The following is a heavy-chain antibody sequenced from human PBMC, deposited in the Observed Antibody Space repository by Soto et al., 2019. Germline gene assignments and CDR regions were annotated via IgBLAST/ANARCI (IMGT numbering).Heavy chain of an antibody. Sequence: PSETLSLTCAVSGGSISSGGYSWSWILHPPGKGLEWIGYISYSGSTSYNPSLKSRLIISVDTSQNQVSLKLASVTAADTAVYYCLTQGFGPLHGLVDVWGQGTTVTVSS. D-gene: IGHD3-10*01. CDR1: GGSISSGGYS. V-gene: IGHV4-30-2*01. CDR3: LTQGFGPLHGLVDV. CDR2: ISYSGST. J-gene: IGHJ6*02.